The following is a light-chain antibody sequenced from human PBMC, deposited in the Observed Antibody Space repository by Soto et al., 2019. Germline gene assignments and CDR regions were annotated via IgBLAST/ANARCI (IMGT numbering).Light chain of an antibody. CDR2: DAS. CDR3: QQDNRSVT. CDR1: QSSSSW. V-gene: IGKV1-5*01. Sequence: DIQMTPSPSTLSASVGDRVTITCRASQSSSSWLAWYQQKPGKAPKLLIYDASSLESGVPSRFSGSGSGTEFTLTISSLQPDDFATYYCQQDNRSVTVARGTKVDIK. J-gene: IGKJ3*01.